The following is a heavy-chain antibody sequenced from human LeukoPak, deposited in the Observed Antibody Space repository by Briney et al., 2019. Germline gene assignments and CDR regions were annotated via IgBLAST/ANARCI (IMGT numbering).Heavy chain of an antibody. CDR1: GGSISSYY. CDR2: IYYSGST. J-gene: IGHJ6*04. Sequence: SETLSLTCTVSGGSISSYYWSWIRQPPGKGLEWIGYIYYSGSTNYNPSLKSRVTISVDTSKNQFSLELSSVTAADTAVYYCARDYGVSGYYGMDVWGKGTTVTVSS. D-gene: IGHD3-10*01. CDR3: ARDYGVSGYYGMDV. V-gene: IGHV4-59*01.